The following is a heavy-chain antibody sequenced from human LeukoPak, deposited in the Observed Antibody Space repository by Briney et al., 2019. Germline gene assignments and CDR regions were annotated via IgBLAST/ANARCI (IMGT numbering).Heavy chain of an antibody. J-gene: IGHJ6*03. CDR3: ARGSRTFITIFGVVIRGNGYYYYMDV. D-gene: IGHD3-3*01. V-gene: IGHV1-8*03. CDR2: MNPNSGNT. Sequence: GASVKVSCKASGYTFTSYDINWVRQATGQGLEWLGWMNPNSGNTGYAQKFQGRVTITRNTSISTAYMELSSLRSEDTAVYYCARGSRTFITIFGVVIRGNGYYYYMDVWGKGTTVTVSS. CDR1: GYTFTSYD.